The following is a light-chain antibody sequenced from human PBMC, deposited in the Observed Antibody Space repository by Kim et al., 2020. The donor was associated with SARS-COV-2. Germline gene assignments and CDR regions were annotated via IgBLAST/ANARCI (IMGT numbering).Light chain of an antibody. Sequence: SSAERAPLSGRASQTISSNYLAWYQQRPGQAPRLLMYGASSRAAGVPDRFSGSGSGTDFTLTISRLEPEDFAVYYCQQYRSSPWTFGPGTKVDIK. CDR1: QTISSNY. CDR3: QQYRSSPWT. V-gene: IGKV3-20*01. CDR2: GAS. J-gene: IGKJ1*01.